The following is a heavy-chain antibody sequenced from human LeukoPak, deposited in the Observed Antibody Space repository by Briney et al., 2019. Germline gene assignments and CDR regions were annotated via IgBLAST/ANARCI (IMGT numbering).Heavy chain of an antibody. CDR3: ARHDTISGPYDASDI. D-gene: IGHD5-24*01. CDR1: GDSISSYY. J-gene: IGHJ3*02. CDR2: IYYSGGT. V-gene: IGHV4-59*08. Sequence: PSETLSLTCTVSGDSISSYYWSWIRQPPGKGLEWIGYIYYSGGTDYNPSLKSRVTISVDTSKNQFSLKLRSVTAADTAVYYCARHDTISGPYDASDIWGQGTMVTVS.